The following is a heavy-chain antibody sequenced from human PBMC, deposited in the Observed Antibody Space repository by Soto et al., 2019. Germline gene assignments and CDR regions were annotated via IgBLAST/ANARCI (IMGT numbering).Heavy chain of an antibody. Sequence: ASVNVSCKVSGYTLTELSMHWVLQAPGKGLEWMGGFDPEDGETIYAQKFQGRVTMTEDTSTDTAYMELSSLRSEDTAVYYCAIMAVRKHWFDPWGQGTLVTVSS. V-gene: IGHV1-24*01. J-gene: IGHJ5*02. CDR1: GYTLTELS. D-gene: IGHD6-19*01. CDR3: AIMAVRKHWFDP. CDR2: FDPEDGET.